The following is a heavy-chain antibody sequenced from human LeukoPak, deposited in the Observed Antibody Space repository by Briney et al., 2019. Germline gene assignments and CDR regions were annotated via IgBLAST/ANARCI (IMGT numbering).Heavy chain of an antibody. D-gene: IGHD1-26*01. V-gene: IGHV3-30-3*01. CDR3: ARGSEWELLGGFDY. J-gene: IGHJ4*02. CDR1: GFTISSYA. CDR2: ISYDGSNK. Sequence: GGSLRLSCAASGFTISSYAMHWVRQAPGKGLEWVAVISYDGSNKYYADSVKGRFTISRDNSKNTLYLQMNSLRAEDTAVYYCARGSEWELLGGFDYWGQGTLVTVSS.